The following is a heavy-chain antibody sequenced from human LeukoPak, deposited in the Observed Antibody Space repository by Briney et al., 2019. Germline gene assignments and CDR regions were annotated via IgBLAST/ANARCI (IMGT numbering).Heavy chain of an antibody. Sequence: ASVKVSCKASGYTFTDYYMHWVRQAPGQGLEWMGWINPNNGGTYSTQKFQGWVTMTRDTSISTAYMELSRLTSDDTAVYYCARANPLRCSSTSCLFDYWGQGSLVTVSS. D-gene: IGHD2-2*01. CDR3: ARANPLRCSSTSCLFDY. CDR2: INPNNGGT. J-gene: IGHJ4*02. CDR1: GYTFTDYY. V-gene: IGHV1-2*04.